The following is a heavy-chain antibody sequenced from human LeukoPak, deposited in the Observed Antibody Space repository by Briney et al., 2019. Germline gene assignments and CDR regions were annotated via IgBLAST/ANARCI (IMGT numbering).Heavy chain of an antibody. CDR2: IYFSGST. J-gene: IGHJ4*02. D-gene: IGHD3-10*01. CDR1: GGSISTGDYY. CDR3: ARVNLSITMIRGVKKSYYFDY. V-gene: IGHV4-30-4*01. Sequence: SETLSLTCTLSGGSISTGDYYWSWIRQSPGKGLDWIGYIYFSGSTYYNASLKSRVSISIDTSKNQFSLKLSSVTAADTAVYYCARVNLSITMIRGVKKSYYFDYWGQGTLVTVSS.